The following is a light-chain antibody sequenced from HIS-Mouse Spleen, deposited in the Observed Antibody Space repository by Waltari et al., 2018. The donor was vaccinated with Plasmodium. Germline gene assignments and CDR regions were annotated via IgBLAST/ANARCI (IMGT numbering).Light chain of an antibody. CDR1: QSVSSSY. Sequence: EIVLTQSTGTLSLSPGESATLSCRASQSVSSSYLAWYQQKPGQAPRLLIYGASSRATGIPDRFSGSGSGTDFTLTISRLEPEDFAVYYCQQYGSSGTFGQGTKVEIK. V-gene: IGKV3-20*01. J-gene: IGKJ1*01. CDR3: QQYGSSGT. CDR2: GAS.